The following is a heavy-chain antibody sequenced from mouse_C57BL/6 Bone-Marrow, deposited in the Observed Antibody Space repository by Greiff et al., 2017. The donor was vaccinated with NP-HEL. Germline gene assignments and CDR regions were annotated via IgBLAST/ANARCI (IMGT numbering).Heavy chain of an antibody. Sequence: QVQLKQSGAELVRPGTSVKMSCKASGYTFTNYWIGWAKQRPGHGLEWIGDIYPGGGYTNYNEKFKGKATLTADQSSSTAYMQFSSLTSEDSARYYYAHSNYRYYEVWGTGTTVTVSS. V-gene: IGHV1-63*01. J-gene: IGHJ1*03. CDR2: IYPGGGYT. CDR1: GYTFTNYW. D-gene: IGHD2-5*01. CDR3: AHSNYRYYEV.